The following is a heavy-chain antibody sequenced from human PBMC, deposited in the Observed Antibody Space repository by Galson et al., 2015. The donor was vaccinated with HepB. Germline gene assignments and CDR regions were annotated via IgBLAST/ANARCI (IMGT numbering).Heavy chain of an antibody. D-gene: IGHD3-22*01. CDR2: ISGSGGST. J-gene: IGHJ4*02. Sequence: SLRLSCAASGFTFSNYAMSWVRQAPGKGLEWVSAISGSGGSTYYADTVKGRFAISRDNSKNTVFLQMNSLRAEDTAVYYCATTDYDRSGRDYWGRGTLVTVSS. V-gene: IGHV3-23*01. CDR1: GFTFSNYA. CDR3: ATTDYDRSGRDY.